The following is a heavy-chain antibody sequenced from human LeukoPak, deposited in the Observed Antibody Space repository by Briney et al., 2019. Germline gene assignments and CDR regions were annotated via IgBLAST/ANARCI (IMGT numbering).Heavy chain of an antibody. J-gene: IGHJ6*03. CDR2: IYSGGST. CDR1: GFTVSSNY. D-gene: IGHD6-13*01. Sequence: PGGSLRLSCAASGFTVSSNYMSWVRQAPGKGLEWVSVIYSGGSTYYADSVKGRFTISRDNSKNTLYLQMNSLRAEDTAVYYCARATGYSSSWYRGSHYMDVWGKGTTVTVSS. V-gene: IGHV3-66*01. CDR3: ARATGYSSSWYRGSHYMDV.